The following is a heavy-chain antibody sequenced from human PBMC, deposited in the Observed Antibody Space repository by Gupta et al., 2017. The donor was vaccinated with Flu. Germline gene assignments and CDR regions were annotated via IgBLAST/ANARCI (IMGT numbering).Heavy chain of an antibody. Sequence: QVQLVQSGAEVKKPGASVKVSCKASGYAFTSYYIDWVRQAPGQGLEWMGLINPSGGSTSYTQKFQGRVTMTRDTSTSTVYMELSSLRSEDTAIYYCARDRTNDYWNRGGLDYWGQGTLGTVSS. V-gene: IGHV1-46*01. CDR3: ARDRTNDYWNRGGLDY. D-gene: IGHD1-1*01. CDR2: INPSGGST. J-gene: IGHJ4*02. CDR1: GYAFTSYY.